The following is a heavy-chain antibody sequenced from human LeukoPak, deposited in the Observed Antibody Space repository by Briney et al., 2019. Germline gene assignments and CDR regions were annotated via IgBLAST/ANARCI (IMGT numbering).Heavy chain of an antibody. V-gene: IGHV4-30-4*01. CDR1: GGSISSGDYY. J-gene: IGHJ4*02. Sequence: SQTLSLTCTVSGGSISSGDYYWSWIRQPPGKGLEWIGYIYYSGSTYYNPSLKSRVTISVDTSKNQFSLKLSSVTAADTAVYYCASSRDGYNYRLFRYWGQGTLVTVYS. CDR3: ASSRDGYNYRLFRY. D-gene: IGHD5-24*01. CDR2: IYYSGST.